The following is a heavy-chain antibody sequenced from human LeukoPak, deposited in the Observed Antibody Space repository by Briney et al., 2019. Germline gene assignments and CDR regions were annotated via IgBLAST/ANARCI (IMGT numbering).Heavy chain of an antibody. V-gene: IGHV4-4*02. CDR3: ARHVDTAMVTFDY. J-gene: IGHJ4*02. CDR2: IFHSGSA. Sequence: PSGTLSLTCAVSGASITSYNWWSWVRLPPGEGLEWIGEIFHSGSATYNPSLWGRVTISIDKSANQFSLKLSSVTAADTAVYYCARHVDTAMVTFDYWGQGTLVTVSS. D-gene: IGHD5-18*01. CDR1: GASITSYNW.